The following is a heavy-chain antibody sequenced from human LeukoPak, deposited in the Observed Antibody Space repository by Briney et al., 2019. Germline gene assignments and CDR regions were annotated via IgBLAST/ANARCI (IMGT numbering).Heavy chain of an antibody. CDR3: ARHRATVTTPFDF. D-gene: IGHD4-17*01. CDR1: GXSVGSYY. Sequence: PSETLSLTCTVSGXSVGSYYWSWIRQPPGKGLEWIGYISYSGITNYKPSLKSRVTISVDTSKNQFSLKLSSVTAADTAVHYCARHRATVTTPFDFWGQGTLVTVSS. J-gene: IGHJ4*02. V-gene: IGHV4-59*08. CDR2: ISYSGIT.